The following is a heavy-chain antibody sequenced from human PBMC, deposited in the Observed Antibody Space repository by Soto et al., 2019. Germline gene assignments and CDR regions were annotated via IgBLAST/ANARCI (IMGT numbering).Heavy chain of an antibody. CDR2: ISYDGSNK. V-gene: IGHV3-30-3*01. Sequence: VQLVESGGGLVQPGGSLRLSCAASGFTFSSYAMHWVRQAPGKGLEWVAVISYDGSNKYYADSVKGRFTISRDNSKNTLYLQMNSLRAEDTAVYYCARGGYGDYMYYFDYWGQGTLVTVSS. J-gene: IGHJ4*02. D-gene: IGHD4-17*01. CDR3: ARGGYGDYMYYFDY. CDR1: GFTFSSYA.